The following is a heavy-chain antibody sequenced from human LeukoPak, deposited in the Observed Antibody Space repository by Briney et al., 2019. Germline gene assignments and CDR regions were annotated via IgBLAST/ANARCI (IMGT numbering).Heavy chain of an antibody. CDR3: ARTYSSSSHFDY. J-gene: IGHJ4*02. V-gene: IGHV4-4*09. CDR1: GGSISSYY. CDR2: IYTSGST. D-gene: IGHD6-6*01. Sequence: SETLSLTCTVSGGSISSYYWSWIRQPPGKGLEWIGHIYTSGSTNYNPSLKSRVTISVDTSKNQFSLRVSSVTAADTAVYYCARTYSSSSHFDYWGQGTLVTVSS.